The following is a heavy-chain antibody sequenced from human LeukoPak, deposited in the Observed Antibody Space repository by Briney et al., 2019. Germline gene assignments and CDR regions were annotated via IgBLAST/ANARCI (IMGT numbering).Heavy chain of an antibody. V-gene: IGHV3-11*01. CDR2: ISSSGSTM. D-gene: IGHD2-15*01. CDR1: GFTFSDSY. J-gene: IGHJ5*01. CDR3: AKGGGRASKDWLDY. Sequence: PGGSLRLSCAASGFTFSDSYMSWIRQAPGKGLEWLSYISSSGSTMYYADSVEGRLTISRDNAKNSLYLQMHSLTAEDTAVYYCAKGGGRASKDWLDYWGHGTLVTVSS.